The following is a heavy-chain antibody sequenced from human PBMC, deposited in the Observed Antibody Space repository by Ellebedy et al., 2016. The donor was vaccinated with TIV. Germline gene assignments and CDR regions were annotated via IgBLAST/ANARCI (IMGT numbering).Heavy chain of an antibody. V-gene: IGHV3-23*01. CDR1: GLTFSSHA. CDR3: ARSGEHDT. Sequence: PGGSLRLSCAASGLTFSSHAMSWVRQAPGKGLEWVSSITESGGNTYYADSVKGRFTISRDNSKDTLFLQMNSLRAEDTAVYYCARSGEHDTWGQGTRVTVST. D-gene: IGHD1-26*01. CDR2: ITESGGNT. J-gene: IGHJ5*02.